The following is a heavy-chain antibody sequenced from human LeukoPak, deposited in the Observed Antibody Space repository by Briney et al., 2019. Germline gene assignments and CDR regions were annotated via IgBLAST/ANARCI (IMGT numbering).Heavy chain of an antibody. Sequence: GGSLRLSCAASGFTFRNFAMSWVRQAPGKGLEWVSGLSHGGTRTFYAASVKGRFTISRDDSNSTLFLQMDSLRVEDTATYYCAKDIELFVSWGQGTLVIVSS. V-gene: IGHV3-23*01. CDR2: LSHGGTRT. J-gene: IGHJ4*02. CDR1: GFTFRNFA. D-gene: IGHD1-26*01. CDR3: AKDIELFVS.